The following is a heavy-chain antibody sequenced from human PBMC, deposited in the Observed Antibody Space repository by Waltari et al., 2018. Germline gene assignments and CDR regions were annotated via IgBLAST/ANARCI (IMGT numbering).Heavy chain of an antibody. J-gene: IGHJ5*02. CDR2: INHSGRT. Sequence: QVQLQQWGAGLLKPSETLSLTCAVYGGSFSGYYWSWIRQPPGKGLEWIGDINHSGRTNSNPYLTSRVTISVDTSKNQLYLKLSSVTAADTAVYDCARRGATMIVVVITNSNGFDPWGQGTLVTVSS. CDR1: GGSFSGYY. V-gene: IGHV4-34*01. CDR3: ARRGATMIVVVITNSNGFDP. D-gene: IGHD3-22*01.